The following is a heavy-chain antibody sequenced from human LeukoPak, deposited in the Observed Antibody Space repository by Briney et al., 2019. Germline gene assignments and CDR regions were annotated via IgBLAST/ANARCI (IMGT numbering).Heavy chain of an antibody. J-gene: IGHJ4*02. V-gene: IGHV3-21*01. CDR1: GFTFSNYN. Sequence: GGSLRLSCAASGFTFSNYNMNWVRQAPGQGLEWVSSISSTTSYIYYADSVKGRFTISRDNAKNSLYPQMNSLRAEDTAVYYCARDGPEDGFYFDYWGQGTLVTVSS. CDR3: ARDGPEDGFYFDY. CDR2: ISSTTSYI.